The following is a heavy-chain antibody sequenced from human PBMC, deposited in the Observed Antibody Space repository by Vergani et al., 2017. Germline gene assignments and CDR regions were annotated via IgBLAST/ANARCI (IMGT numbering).Heavy chain of an antibody. Sequence: EVQLVESGGGLVQPGGSLKLSCAASGFTFSGSAMHWVRQASGKGLEWVGRIRSKANSYATAYAASVKGRFTISRDDSKNTAYLQMNRLKTEDTAVYYCARSPDNWFDPWGQGTLVTVSS. CDR2: IRSKANSYAT. V-gene: IGHV3-73*02. CDR1: GFTFSGSA. CDR3: ARSPDNWFDP. J-gene: IGHJ5*02.